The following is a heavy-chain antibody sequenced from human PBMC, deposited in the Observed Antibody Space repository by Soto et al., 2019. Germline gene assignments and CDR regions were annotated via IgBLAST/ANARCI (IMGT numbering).Heavy chain of an antibody. CDR2: ISYDGSNK. CDR3: ARVIGDFHLGLFDY. D-gene: IGHD3-3*01. CDR1: GFTFSSYA. Sequence: PGGSLRLSCAASGFTFSSYAMHWVRQAPGKGLEWVAVISYDGSNKYYADSVKGRFTISRDNSKNTLYLQMNSLRAEDTAVYYCARVIGDFHLGLFDYWGQGSLVTVA. V-gene: IGHV3-30-3*01. J-gene: IGHJ4*02.